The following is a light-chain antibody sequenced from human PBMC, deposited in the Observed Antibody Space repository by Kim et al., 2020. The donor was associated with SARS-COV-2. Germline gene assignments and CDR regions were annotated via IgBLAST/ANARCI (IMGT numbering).Light chain of an antibody. CDR3: QQYSYSSWT. CDR2: GTS. Sequence: EIVLTQSPGTLSLSPGERATLSCRASQSVSSSYLGWYQQKPGQAPRLLVYGTSNRATGIPDRFSGSGSGTDFTLTISRLEPEDFAVYYCQQYSYSSWTFGQGTKVDIK. CDR1: QSVSSSY. J-gene: IGKJ1*01. V-gene: IGKV3-20*01.